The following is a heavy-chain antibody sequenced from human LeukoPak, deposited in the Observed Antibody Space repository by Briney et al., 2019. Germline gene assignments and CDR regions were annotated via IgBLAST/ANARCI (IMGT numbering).Heavy chain of an antibody. Sequence: ASVKVSCKASGYTFTSYGISWVRQAPGQGLEWMGIINPSGGSTSYAQKFQGRVTMTRDTSTSTVYMELSSLRSEDTAVYYCARDIGDSSGYSSADYWGQGTLVTVSS. D-gene: IGHD3-22*01. CDR3: ARDIGDSSGYSSADY. J-gene: IGHJ4*02. V-gene: IGHV1-46*01. CDR1: GYTFTSYG. CDR2: INPSGGST.